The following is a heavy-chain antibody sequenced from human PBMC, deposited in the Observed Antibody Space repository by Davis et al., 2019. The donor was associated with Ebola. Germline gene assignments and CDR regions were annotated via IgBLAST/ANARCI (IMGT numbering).Heavy chain of an antibody. CDR3: AREGVNGSVSPLDY. CDR1: GGTFSSYA. D-gene: IGHD3-10*01. J-gene: IGHJ4*01. CDR2: IIPIFGTA. V-gene: IGHV1-69*13. Sequence: SVKVSCKASGGTFSSYAISWVRQAPGQGLEWMGGIIPIFGTANYAQKFQGRVTITADESTSTAYMELSSLRSEDTAVYYCAREGVNGSVSPLDYWGQGTLVTVSS.